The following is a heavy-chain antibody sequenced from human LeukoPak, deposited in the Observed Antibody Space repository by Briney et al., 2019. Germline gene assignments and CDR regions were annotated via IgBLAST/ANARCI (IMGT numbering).Heavy chain of an antibody. D-gene: IGHD3-22*01. J-gene: IGHJ3*02. CDR1: GYTFSSYY. Sequence: GASVKVSCKASGYTFSSYYMHWVRQAPGQGLEWVGLINPTGDSTNYAQNFRGRVTMTRDTSTSTVYMDLSSLRSEDTAVYYCARGGIFSISYYHSSGKPPPLNAFDIWGQGTMVTVSS. CDR2: INPTGDST. CDR3: ARGGIFSISYYHSSGKPPPLNAFDI. V-gene: IGHV1-46*01.